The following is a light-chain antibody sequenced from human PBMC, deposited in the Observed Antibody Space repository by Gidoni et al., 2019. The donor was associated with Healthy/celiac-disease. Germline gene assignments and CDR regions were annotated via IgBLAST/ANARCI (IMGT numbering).Light chain of an antibody. CDR2: DAY. Sequence: EIVLTQSPATLSLSPAERATLACRSSQSVSSYSAWYQQKPGQAPRLLIYDAYNRATGIPARFSGSGSGTDFTLTISSLEPEDFAVYYCQQRSNWPPRVPFGQGTKLEIK. J-gene: IGKJ2*01. CDR3: QQRSNWPPRVP. V-gene: IGKV3-11*01. CDR1: QSVSSY.